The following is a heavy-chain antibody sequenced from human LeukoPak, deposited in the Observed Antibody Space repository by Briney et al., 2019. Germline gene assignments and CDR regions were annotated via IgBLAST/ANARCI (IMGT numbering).Heavy chain of an antibody. V-gene: IGHV3-21*01. Sequence: GGSLRLSCAASGFTFSSYSMNWVRQAPGKGLEWVSSISSSSSYIYYADSVKGRFTISRDNAKNSLHLQMNSLRAEDTAVYYCARDRSSSWYPEVWGKGTTVTVSS. CDR2: ISSSSSYI. D-gene: IGHD6-13*01. J-gene: IGHJ6*04. CDR1: GFTFSSYS. CDR3: ARDRSSSWYPEV.